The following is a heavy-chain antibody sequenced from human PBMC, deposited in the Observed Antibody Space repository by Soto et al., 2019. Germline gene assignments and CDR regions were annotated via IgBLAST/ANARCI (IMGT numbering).Heavy chain of an antibody. V-gene: IGHV5-51*01. J-gene: IGHJ6*02. D-gene: IGHD3-10*01. CDR3: ARQRGRFGELWPDYYGMDV. CDR1: GYSFTSYW. CDR2: IYPGDSDT. Sequence: PGESLKISCKGSGYSFTSYWIGWVRQMPGKGLEWMGIIYPGDSDTRYSPSFQGQVTISADKSISTAYLQWSSLKASDTAMYYCARQRGRFGELWPDYYGMDVWGQGTTVTVSS.